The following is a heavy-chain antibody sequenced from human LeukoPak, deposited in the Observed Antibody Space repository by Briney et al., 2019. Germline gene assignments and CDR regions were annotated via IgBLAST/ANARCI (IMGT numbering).Heavy chain of an antibody. J-gene: IGHJ4*02. D-gene: IGHD6-13*01. Sequence: SETLSLTCTVSGGSISSYYWSWLRQPPGKGLEWIGYIYYSGSTNYNPSLKSRVTISVDTSKNQFSLKLSSVTAADTAVYYCARHGGSSWSLKYWGQGTLVTVSS. CDR3: ARHGGSSWSLKY. CDR2: IYYSGST. V-gene: IGHV4-59*08. CDR1: GGSISSYY.